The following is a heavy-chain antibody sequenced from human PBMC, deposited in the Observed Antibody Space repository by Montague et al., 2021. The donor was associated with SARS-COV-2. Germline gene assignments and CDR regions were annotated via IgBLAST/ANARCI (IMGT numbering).Heavy chain of an antibody. V-gene: IGHV4-59*01. Sequence: SETRSLTCTVSGGSISPYYWTWIRQPPGKGLEWIGYIYYTGNTKYKPSLKSRVTISVDTSKNQFSLNLKSVTAADTAVYYCARDRGRYFGSGSYNWLDSWGQGTLVTVSS. CDR2: IYYTGNT. J-gene: IGHJ5*01. CDR3: ARDRGRYFGSGSYNWLDS. CDR1: GGSISPYY. D-gene: IGHD3-10*01.